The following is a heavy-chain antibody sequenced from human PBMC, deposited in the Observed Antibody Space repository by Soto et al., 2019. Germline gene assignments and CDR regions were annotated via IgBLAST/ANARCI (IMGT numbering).Heavy chain of an antibody. V-gene: IGHV4-39*01. CDR1: GGSIGTNDHY. J-gene: IGHJ6*03. CDR2: IYHSGST. CDR3: ARLHNGYYYYMDV. Sequence: SETLSLTCTVSGGSIGTNDHYWGWVRQPPKKGLEWIAEIYHSGSTYYNPSLKSRVTISVDTSKNQFSLKLSSVTAADTAVYYCARLHNGYYYYMDVWGKGTTVTVSS. D-gene: IGHD1-20*01.